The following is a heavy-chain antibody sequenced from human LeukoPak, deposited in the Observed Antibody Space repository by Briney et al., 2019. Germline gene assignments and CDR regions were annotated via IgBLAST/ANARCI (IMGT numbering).Heavy chain of an antibody. J-gene: IGHJ1*01. CDR1: GLTFSSYG. V-gene: IGHV3-30*18. Sequence: PGGSLRLSCAASGLTFSSYGMHWVRQAPGKGLEWVAVISYDGSNKYYADSVKGRFTISRDNSKNTLYLQMNSLRAEDTAVYYCAKSGDAGAEYFQHWGQGTLVTVSS. CDR3: AKSGDAGAEYFQH. CDR2: ISYDGSNK. D-gene: IGHD4-17*01.